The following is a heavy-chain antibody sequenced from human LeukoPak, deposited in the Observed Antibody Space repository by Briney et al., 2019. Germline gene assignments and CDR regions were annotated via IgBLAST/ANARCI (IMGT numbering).Heavy chain of an antibody. J-gene: IGHJ6*02. D-gene: IGHD3-10*01. V-gene: IGHV3-53*01. Sequence: GGSLRLSCAASGFTVSSNYMSWVRQAPGKGLEWVSVMYSGGNTYYADSVKGRFTISRDNSKNTLYLQMNSLRAEDTAMYYCARDYGRSRDYGMDVWGQGTTVTVSS. CDR3: ARDYGRSRDYGMDV. CDR1: GFTVSSNY. CDR2: MYSGGNT.